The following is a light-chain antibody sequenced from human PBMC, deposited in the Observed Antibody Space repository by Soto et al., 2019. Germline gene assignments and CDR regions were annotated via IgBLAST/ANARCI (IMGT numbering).Light chain of an antibody. CDR3: AAWDDSLNGVV. CDR1: SSNIGSNT. V-gene: IGLV1-44*01. CDR2: SNN. Sequence: HSVLTQPPSASGTPGQRVTISCSGSSSNIGSNTVNWYQQLPGTAPKLLIYSNNRRPSGVPARFSGSKSGTSASLAISGLQSEDEADYFCAAWDDSLNGVVFGGGTQLTVL. J-gene: IGLJ2*01.